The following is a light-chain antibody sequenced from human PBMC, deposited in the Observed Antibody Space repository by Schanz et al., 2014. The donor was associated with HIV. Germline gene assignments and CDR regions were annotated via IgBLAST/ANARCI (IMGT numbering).Light chain of an antibody. V-gene: IGLV4-69*01. CDR3: QTWGTGIHV. CDR2: FNSDGSY. J-gene: IGLJ3*02. CDR1: SGRSHHT. Sequence: QSVLTQSPSASASLGASVKLTCTLNSGRSHHTIAWHQQQPERGPRYLMKFNSDGSYSKGDGIPDRFSGSVSGTERYLTISSLQSEDEADYYCQTWGTGIHVLGGGTKLTVL.